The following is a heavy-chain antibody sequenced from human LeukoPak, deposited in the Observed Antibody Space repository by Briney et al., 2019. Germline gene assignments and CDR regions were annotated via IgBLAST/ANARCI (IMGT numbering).Heavy chain of an antibody. CDR2: TYYKSKWST. D-gene: IGHD4-17*01. J-gene: IGHJ4*02. Sequence: SQTLSLTCAIPGDSVSSNSAAWNWIRQSPSRGLEWLGRTYYKSKWSTNYAVSVRSRISINADTSKNQFSLQLNSVTPEDTAVYFCARARDYGDISFDSWGQGTLVTVSS. CDR1: GDSVSSNSAA. CDR3: ARARDYGDISFDS. V-gene: IGHV6-1*01.